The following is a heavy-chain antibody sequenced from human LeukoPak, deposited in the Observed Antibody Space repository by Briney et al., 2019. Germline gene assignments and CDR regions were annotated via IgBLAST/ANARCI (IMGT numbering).Heavy chain of an antibody. Sequence: PGGSLRLSCAASGFTFSTYSMNWVRQAPGKGLEWVSSISSSSTYIYYADSVKGRFTISRDNAKNSLYLQMNSLRAEDTAVYYCARGGTRTICSITSCYLGAFDIWGQGTMVTVSS. CDR3: ARGGTRTICSITSCYLGAFDI. J-gene: IGHJ3*02. D-gene: IGHD2-2*01. CDR2: ISSSSTYI. CDR1: GFTFSTYS. V-gene: IGHV3-21*01.